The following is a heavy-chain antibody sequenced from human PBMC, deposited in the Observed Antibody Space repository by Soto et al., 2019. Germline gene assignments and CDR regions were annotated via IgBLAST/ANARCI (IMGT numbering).Heavy chain of an antibody. D-gene: IGHD3-22*01. Sequence: SETLSLTCSVSGASISSTSHYWSWIRQHPGKGLEWIGYIYYSGSTYYNPSLKSRVTISVDTSKNQFSLKLSSVTAADTAVYYCARGGLDSSGYYPLNYFDYWGQGTLVTVSS. CDR2: IYYSGST. J-gene: IGHJ4*02. V-gene: IGHV4-31*03. CDR3: ARGGLDSSGYYPLNYFDY. CDR1: GASISSTSHY.